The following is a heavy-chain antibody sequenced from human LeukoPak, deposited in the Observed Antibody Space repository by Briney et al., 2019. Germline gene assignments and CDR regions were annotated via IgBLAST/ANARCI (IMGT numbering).Heavy chain of an antibody. CDR3: ARDFTSRHDYGDYDLGYFDL. J-gene: IGHJ2*01. Sequence: ASVKVSCKASGYTFTGYYMHWVRQAPGQGLEWMGWINPNSGGTNYAQKFQGRVTMTRDTSISTAYMELSRLRSDDTAVYYWARDFTSRHDYGDYDLGYFDLWGRGTLVTVSS. CDR1: GYTFTGYY. CDR2: INPNSGGT. V-gene: IGHV1-2*02. D-gene: IGHD4-17*01.